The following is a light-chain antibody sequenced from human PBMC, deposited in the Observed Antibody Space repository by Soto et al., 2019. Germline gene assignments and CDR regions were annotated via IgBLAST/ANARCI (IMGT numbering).Light chain of an antibody. J-gene: IGLJ2*01. V-gene: IGLV4-69*01. Sequence: QPVLTQSPSASASLGASVKLTCTRSSGHSSYASAWHQQQPEKGPRYLMKLNSDGSHSKGDGIPDRFSGSGSGAERYLTIASLQSEDEADYYCQTWGTGIQVFGGGTKITVL. CDR2: LNSDGSH. CDR3: QTWGTGIQV. CDR1: SGHSSYA.